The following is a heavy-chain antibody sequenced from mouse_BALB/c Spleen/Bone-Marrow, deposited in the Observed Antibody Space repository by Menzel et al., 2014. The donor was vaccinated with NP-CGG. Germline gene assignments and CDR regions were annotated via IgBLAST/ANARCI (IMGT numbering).Heavy chain of an antibody. V-gene: IGHV5-6-2*01. CDR2: INSNGGST. J-gene: IGHJ2*01. Sequence: DVKLVESGGGLVKLGGSLKLSCAASGFTFSSYHMSWVRQTPEKRLELVAAINSNGGSTYYPDTVKGRFTISRDNAKNTLYLQMSSLKSEDTALYYCARSPYGNHFDYWGQGTTLTVPS. D-gene: IGHD2-10*02. CDR3: ARSPYGNHFDY. CDR1: GFTFSSYH.